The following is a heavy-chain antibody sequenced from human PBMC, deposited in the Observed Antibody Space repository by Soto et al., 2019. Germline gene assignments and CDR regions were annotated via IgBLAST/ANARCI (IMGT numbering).Heavy chain of an antibody. Sequence: SVKVSCQASGSGFLSSAIRSLQQAHGQRLEWIGWIVVASGQTNYAQNFRGRVAITRDTSTATAYIELTGLTSEDTAVYFCSADRPDIGVGWWVWGQGTTVTVSS. CDR1: GSGFLSSA. V-gene: IGHV1-58*02. J-gene: IGHJ6*02. D-gene: IGHD2-15*01. CDR2: IVVASGQT. CDR3: SADRPDIGVGWWV.